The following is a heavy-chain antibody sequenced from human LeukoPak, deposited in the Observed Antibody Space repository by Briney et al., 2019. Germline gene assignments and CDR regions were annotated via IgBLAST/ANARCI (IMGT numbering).Heavy chain of an antibody. CDR3: ARGQYYYGSGSFYYYYGMDV. CDR2: INHSGST. J-gene: IGHJ6*02. V-gene: IGHV4-34*01. Sequence: PSESLSLTCAVYGGSFSGYYWSWIRRPPGKGLEWIGEINHSGSTNYNPSLKSRVTISVDTSKNQFSLKLSSVTAADTAVYYCARGQYYYGSGSFYYYYGMDVWGQGTTVTVSS. CDR1: GGSFSGYY. D-gene: IGHD3-10*01.